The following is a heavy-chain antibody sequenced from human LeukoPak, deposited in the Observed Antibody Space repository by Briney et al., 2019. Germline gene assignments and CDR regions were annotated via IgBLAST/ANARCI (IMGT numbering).Heavy chain of an antibody. V-gene: IGHV3-21*01. CDR2: ISSSSSYI. Sequence: GGSLRLSCAASGFTFSSYSMNWVRQAPGKGLEWVSSISSSSSYIYYADSVKGRFTISRDNAKNSLYLQMNSLRAEDTAVYYCARDPGYCSSTSCYTGDDYWGQGTLVTVSS. CDR1: GFTFSSYS. CDR3: ARDPGYCSSTSCYTGDDY. J-gene: IGHJ4*02. D-gene: IGHD2-2*01.